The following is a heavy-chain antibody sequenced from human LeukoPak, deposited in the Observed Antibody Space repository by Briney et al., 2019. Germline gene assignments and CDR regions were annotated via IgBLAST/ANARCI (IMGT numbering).Heavy chain of an antibody. Sequence: SETLSLTCTVSGGSISSYYWSWIRQPAGKGLEWIGRIYTSGSTNYNPSLKSRVTMSVDTSKNQFSLKLSSVAAADTAVYYCAREPSGSYLYYFDYWGQGTLVTVSS. J-gene: IGHJ4*02. V-gene: IGHV4-4*07. D-gene: IGHD3-10*01. CDR2: IYTSGST. CDR1: GGSISSYY. CDR3: AREPSGSYLYYFDY.